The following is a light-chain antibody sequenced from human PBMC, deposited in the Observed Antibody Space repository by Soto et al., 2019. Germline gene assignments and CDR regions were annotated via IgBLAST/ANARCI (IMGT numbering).Light chain of an antibody. CDR2: LEGRGSY. Sequence: QPVLTQSSSASASLGSSVKLTCTLSSVHSVYIIAWHQQQPGKAPRYLMKLEGRGSYNKGSGVPDRFSGSSSGADRYLTISNLQSEDEAVYYCETWDSNTRVFGGGTKLTVL. CDR1: SVHSVYI. CDR3: ETWDSNTRV. J-gene: IGLJ2*01. V-gene: IGLV4-60*03.